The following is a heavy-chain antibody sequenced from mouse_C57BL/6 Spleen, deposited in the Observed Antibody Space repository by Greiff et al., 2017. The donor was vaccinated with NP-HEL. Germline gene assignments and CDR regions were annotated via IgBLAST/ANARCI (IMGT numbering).Heavy chain of an antibody. Sequence: EVQVVESGGGLVQSGRSLRLSCATSGFTFSDFYMEWVRQAPGKGLEWIAASRNKANDYTTEYSASVKGRFIVSRDTSQSILYLQMNALRAEDTAIYYCARDAEDYDGGGYAMDYWGQGTSVTVSS. D-gene: IGHD2-4*01. CDR2: SRNKANDYTT. CDR1: GFTFSDFY. CDR3: ARDAEDYDGGGYAMDY. V-gene: IGHV7-1*01. J-gene: IGHJ4*01.